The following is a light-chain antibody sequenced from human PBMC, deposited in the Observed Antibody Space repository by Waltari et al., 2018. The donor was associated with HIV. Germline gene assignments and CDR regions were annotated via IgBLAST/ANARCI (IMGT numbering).Light chain of an antibody. CDR3: QSGHNSDSI. Sequence: SYELTQAPSVSVSPGQTAKIPCSGDALSRHFVFWYQQTSGQAPRMMISKDTERHSGIPARFSASTSGATSTLTISGVQAEDEGDYYCQSGHNSDSIFGGGTKLTVL. V-gene: IGLV3-25*03. CDR2: KDT. J-gene: IGLJ2*01. CDR1: ALSRHF.